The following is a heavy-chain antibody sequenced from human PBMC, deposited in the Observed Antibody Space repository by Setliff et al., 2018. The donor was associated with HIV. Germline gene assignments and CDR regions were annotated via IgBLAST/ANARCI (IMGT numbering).Heavy chain of an antibody. CDR3: AKEQEIGSYLDP. Sequence: SVKVSCKASGGAFISHTFTWVRQAPGQGLEWMGRIIPILGIPNYAKNFQGRLTISADKSTRTAYLELSSLRSDDSAVYFCAKEQEIGSYLDPWGQGTLVTVSS. J-gene: IGHJ5*02. V-gene: IGHV1-69*04. CDR2: IIPILGIP. CDR1: GGAFISHT. D-gene: IGHD2-2*02.